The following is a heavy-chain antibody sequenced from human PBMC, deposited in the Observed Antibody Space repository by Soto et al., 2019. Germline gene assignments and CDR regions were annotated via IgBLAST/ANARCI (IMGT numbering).Heavy chain of an antibody. CDR1: GGSIGNHY. D-gene: IGHD4-17*01. CDR3: VKENPGTVITWFDP. J-gene: IGHJ5*02. Sequence: QVQLQESGPGLVKPSETLSLTCSVSGGSIGNHYWSWIRQSPGRGLEWIGYIYYIGSTSYNPSLKVRVTISVDTSKNQFSLKLNSVTAADTAVYYCVKENPGTVITWFDPWGQGILVTVSS. V-gene: IGHV4-59*11. CDR2: IYYIGST.